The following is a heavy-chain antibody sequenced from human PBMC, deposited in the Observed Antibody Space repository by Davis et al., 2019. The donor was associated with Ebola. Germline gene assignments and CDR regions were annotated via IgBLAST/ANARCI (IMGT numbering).Heavy chain of an antibody. CDR2: INEDGNRR. J-gene: IGHJ4*02. Sequence: GGSLRLSCVGSQFTFSNFWMTWVRQAPGKGLEWVASINEDGNRRSYVDSVEGRFAISRDNAKNSLYLLMNSLRAEDTAVYYCARGFTVVTLDYWGQGTLVTVSS. V-gene: IGHV3-7*03. D-gene: IGHD4-23*01. CDR1: QFTFSNFW. CDR3: ARGFTVVTLDY.